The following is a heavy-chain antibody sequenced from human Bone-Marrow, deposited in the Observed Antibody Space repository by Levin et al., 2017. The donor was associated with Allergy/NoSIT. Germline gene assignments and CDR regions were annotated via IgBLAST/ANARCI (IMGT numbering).Heavy chain of an antibody. Sequence: SETLSLTCSVSGDSISSGPYYWGWIRQPPGKGLEWIATIFYNGISYYNPSLQSRATISVDTSKNQFSLTLDSVTAADASVYYCARGLGAAGIRGFDYWGQGTLVTVSS. CDR1: GDSISSGPYY. J-gene: IGHJ4*02. V-gene: IGHV4-39*01. D-gene: IGHD6-13*01. CDR2: IFYNGIS. CDR3: ARGLGAAGIRGFDY.